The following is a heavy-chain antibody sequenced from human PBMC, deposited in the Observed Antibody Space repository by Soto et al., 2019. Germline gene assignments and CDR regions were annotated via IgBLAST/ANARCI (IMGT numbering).Heavy chain of an antibody. CDR2: ISSSSSYI. Sequence: PGGSLRLSCAASGFTFSSYSMDWVRRATGKGLEWVSSISSSSSYIYYADSVRGRFTISRDNAKNSLYLQMNSLRAEDTAVYYSARDKYDILTGSMDVWGKGTTDTVSS. J-gene: IGHJ6*03. CDR1: GFTFSSYS. V-gene: IGHV3-21*01. CDR3: ARDKYDILTGSMDV. D-gene: IGHD3-9*01.